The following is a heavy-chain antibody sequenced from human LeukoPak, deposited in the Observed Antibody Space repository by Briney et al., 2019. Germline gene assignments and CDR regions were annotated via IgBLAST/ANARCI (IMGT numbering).Heavy chain of an antibody. V-gene: IGHV3-21*01. J-gene: IGHJ5*02. CDR3: ARDLGGWFNR. Sequence: GGSLRLSCAASGFTFSINSMNWVRQAPGKGLEWVSSISSSSSYIYYADSVKGRFTISRDNAKNSLYLQMNSLRAEDTAVYYWARDLGGWFNRWGQGTLVTVSS. CDR1: GFTFSINS. CDR2: ISSSSSYI.